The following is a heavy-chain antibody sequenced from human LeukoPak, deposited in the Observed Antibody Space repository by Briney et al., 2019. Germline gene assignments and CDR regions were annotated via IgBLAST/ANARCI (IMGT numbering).Heavy chain of an antibody. CDR3: ARTDYAWFDP. D-gene: IGHD4-17*01. CDR1: GGSISSYY. J-gene: IGHJ5*02. CDR2: IYDRRST. V-gene: IGHV4-59*12. Sequence: SETLSLTCTVSGGSISSYYWSWIRQPPGKGLEWIGYIYDRRSTDYNPSLKRRVTISGDASKNQFSLKLSSVTAADTAVYYCARTDYAWFDPWGQGTLVTVSS.